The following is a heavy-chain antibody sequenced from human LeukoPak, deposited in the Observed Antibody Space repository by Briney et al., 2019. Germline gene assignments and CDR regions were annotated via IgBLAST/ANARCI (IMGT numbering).Heavy chain of an antibody. CDR1: GGSFSGYY. Sequence: SETLSLTCGVYGGSFSGYYWTWIRQSPGMGLEWIGEIIHSGRTNYNPSLTSRVSISVDTSKNQFSLELSSVTAADTAVYYCARVDYGVSRGAFDIWGQGTMVTVSS. D-gene: IGHD4-17*01. CDR3: ARVDYGVSRGAFDI. J-gene: IGHJ3*02. CDR2: IIHSGRT. V-gene: IGHV4-34*12.